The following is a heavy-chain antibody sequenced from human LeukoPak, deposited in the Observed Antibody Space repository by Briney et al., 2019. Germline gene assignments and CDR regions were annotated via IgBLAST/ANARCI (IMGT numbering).Heavy chain of an antibody. CDR2: ISSSSSYI. V-gene: IGHV3-21*01. CDR1: GFTFSSYS. CDR3: ASRRLRLGELSLYFDY. Sequence: PGGSLRLSCAASGFTFSSYSMNWVRQAPGKGLEWVSSISSSSSYIYYADSVKGRFTISRDNSKNTVYLQMNSLRPEDTAVYYCASRRLRLGELSLYFDYWGQGTLVTVSS. D-gene: IGHD3-16*02. J-gene: IGHJ4*02.